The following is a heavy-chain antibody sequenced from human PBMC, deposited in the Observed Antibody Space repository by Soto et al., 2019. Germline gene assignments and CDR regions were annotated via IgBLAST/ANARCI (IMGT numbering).Heavy chain of an antibody. J-gene: IGHJ4*02. D-gene: IGHD2-15*01. CDR2: MSYDGRDK. Sequence: QVQLVESGGGVVQPGRSLRLSCAASGFTFISYGMHWVRQAPGKGLEWLEVMSYDGRDKYYADSVSGRFTISRDNSKNTVYLQLNSLRVEDTAVYYCAKARSGSWHEGYYFDNWGQGTLVTVSS. CDR1: GFTFISYG. V-gene: IGHV3-30*18. CDR3: AKARSGSWHEGYYFDN.